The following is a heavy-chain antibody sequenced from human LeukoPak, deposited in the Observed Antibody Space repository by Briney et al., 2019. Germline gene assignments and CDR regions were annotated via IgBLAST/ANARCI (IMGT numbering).Heavy chain of an antibody. Sequence: GGSLRLSCAASGFTFSNYDMSWVRQAPGKGLEWVSGISGSGGCTYHADSVKGRFTISRDNSKNTLYLQMNSLRAEDTAVYYCAKELDSSGYFDYWGQGTLVTVSS. V-gene: IGHV3-23*01. CDR3: AKELDSSGYFDY. D-gene: IGHD3-22*01. CDR1: GFTFSNYD. CDR2: ISGSGGCT. J-gene: IGHJ4*02.